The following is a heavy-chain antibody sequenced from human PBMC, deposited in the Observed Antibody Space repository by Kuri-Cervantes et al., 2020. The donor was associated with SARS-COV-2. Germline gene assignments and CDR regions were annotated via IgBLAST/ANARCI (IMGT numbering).Heavy chain of an antibody. D-gene: IGHD4-17*01. V-gene: IGHV1-69*13. CDR1: GGTFSSYA. CDR2: IIPIFGTA. CDR3: ARRGRGGDQRHYYYGMDV. J-gene: IGHJ6*02. Sequence: SVKVSCKASGGTFSSYAISWVRQAPGQGLEWMGGIIPIFGTANYAQKFQGRVTITADESTSTAYMELSSLRSEDTAVYYCARRGRGGDQRHYYYGMDVWGQGTLVTVSS.